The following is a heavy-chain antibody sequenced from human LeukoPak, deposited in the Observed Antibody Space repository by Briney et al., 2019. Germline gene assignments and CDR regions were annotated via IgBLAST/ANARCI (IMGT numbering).Heavy chain of an antibody. CDR3: ARAMDVLRYFDWLFPYYFDY. V-gene: IGHV3-13*01. J-gene: IGHJ4*02. Sequence: PGGSLRLSCAASGFTFSTYDIHWVRQATGKGLEWVSAIDTAGDTYYPGSVKGRFTISRENAKNSLYLQMNSLRAGDTAVYYCARAMDVLRYFDWLFPYYFDYWGQGTLVTVSS. CDR2: IDTAGDT. D-gene: IGHD3-9*01. CDR1: GFTFSTYD.